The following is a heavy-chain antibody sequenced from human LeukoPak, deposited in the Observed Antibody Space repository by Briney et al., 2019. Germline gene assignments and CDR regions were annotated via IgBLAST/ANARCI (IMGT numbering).Heavy chain of an antibody. J-gene: IGHJ1*01. V-gene: IGHV4-59*01. D-gene: IGHD6-13*01. CDR2: IYYSGST. Sequence: SETLSLTCTVSGGSISSYYWSWIRQPPGKGLEWIGYIYYSGSTNYNPSLKSRVTISVDTSKNQFSLKLSSVTAADTAVYYCASQRGSSWYGLDFRHWGQGTLVTVSS. CDR1: GGSISSYY. CDR3: ASQRGSSWYGLDFRH.